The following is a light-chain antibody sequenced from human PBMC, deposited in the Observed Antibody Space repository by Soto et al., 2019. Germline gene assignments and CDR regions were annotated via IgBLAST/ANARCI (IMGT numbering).Light chain of an antibody. J-gene: IGLJ2*01. CDR2: DVT. Sequence: QSALTQPASVSGSPGESITISCTGTSSDVGGYNYVSWFQQHPGKAPKLMICDVTNRPSGVSNRFSGSKSGNTDSLTISGLQAEDEADYYCSSYTSSNTLVFGGGTKVTVL. V-gene: IGLV2-14*03. CDR1: SSDVGGYNY. CDR3: SSYTSSNTLV.